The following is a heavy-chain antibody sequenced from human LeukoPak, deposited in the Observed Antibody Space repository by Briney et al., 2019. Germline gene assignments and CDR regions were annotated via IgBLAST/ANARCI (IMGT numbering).Heavy chain of an antibody. CDR1: GFTFSSYG. V-gene: IGHV3-30*03. Sequence: GGSLRLSCAASGFTFSSYGMHWVRQAPGKGLEWVAVISYDGSNKYYADSVKGRFTISRDNSKNTLYLQMNSLRAEDTAVYYCATNSGSYGSGMYYFDYWGQGTLVTASS. J-gene: IGHJ4*02. CDR3: ATNSGSYGSGMYYFDY. D-gene: IGHD1-26*01. CDR2: ISYDGSNK.